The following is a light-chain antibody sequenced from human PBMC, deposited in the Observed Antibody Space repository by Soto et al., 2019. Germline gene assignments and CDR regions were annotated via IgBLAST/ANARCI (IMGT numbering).Light chain of an antibody. CDR2: GAS. CDR3: QQYNNWPET. Sequence: EIVMTQSPATLSVSPXERATLSCRASQSVSSNLAWYQQKPGQAPRLLIYGASTRATGIPARFSGSGSGTEFTLTISSLQSEDFAFYYCQQYNNWPETFGQGTKVDI. V-gene: IGKV3-15*01. J-gene: IGKJ1*01. CDR1: QSVSSN.